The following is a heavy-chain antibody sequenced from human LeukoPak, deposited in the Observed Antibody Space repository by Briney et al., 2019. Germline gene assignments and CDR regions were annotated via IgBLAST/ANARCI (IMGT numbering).Heavy chain of an antibody. CDR1: GYTFITHY. V-gene: IGHV1-46*01. D-gene: IGHD4-11*01. Sequence: ASAKVSCKSSGYTFITHYLHWVRQAPGQGLEWMGIIDPSGGTTRYAQSFQGRVSMTRDTSMSTVYLELRSLRSDDTAVYYCARDKRTVSSRDDAFDIWGQGTMVIVSS. CDR3: ARDKRTVSSRDDAFDI. CDR2: IDPSGGTT. J-gene: IGHJ3*02.